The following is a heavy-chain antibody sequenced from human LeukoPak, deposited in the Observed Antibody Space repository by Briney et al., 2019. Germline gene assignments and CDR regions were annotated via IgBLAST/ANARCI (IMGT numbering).Heavy chain of an antibody. V-gene: IGHV3-23*01. J-gene: IGHJ6*02. CDR1: GFTFSNYA. CDR3: ARDLTMIVVATPDYYYGMDV. D-gene: IGHD3-22*01. Sequence: AGGSLRLSCAASGFTFSNYAMSWVRQAPGKGLEWVSAIIGSGGTTYYTNSVKGRFTISRDNSKNTLYLQMNSLRAEDTAVYYCARDLTMIVVATPDYYYGMDVWGQGTTVTVSS. CDR2: IIGSGGTT.